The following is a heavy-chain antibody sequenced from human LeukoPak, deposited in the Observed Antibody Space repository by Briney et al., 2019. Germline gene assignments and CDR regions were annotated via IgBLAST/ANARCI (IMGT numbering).Heavy chain of an antibody. CDR2: ISYDGSNK. CDR1: GFTFSSCG. J-gene: IGHJ4*02. CDR3: AKDRGSHSLWDY. D-gene: IGHD1-26*01. V-gene: IGHV3-30*18. Sequence: PGGSLRLSCAASGFTFSSCGMHWVRQAPGKGLEWVALISYDGSNKYYADSVKGRFAISRDNSKNTLYVEMNSLRAEDTAVYYCAKDRGSHSLWDYWGQGTLVTVSS.